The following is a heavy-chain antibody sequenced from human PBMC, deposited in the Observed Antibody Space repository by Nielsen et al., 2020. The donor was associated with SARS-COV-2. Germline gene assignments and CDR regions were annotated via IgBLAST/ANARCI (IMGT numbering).Heavy chain of an antibody. CDR3: AKDWDYGGNSHLDY. CDR2: LSGSSTNT. D-gene: IGHD4-23*01. CDR1: GFTFNSFA. V-gene: IGHV3-23*01. Sequence: GGSLRLSCAASGFTFNSFAMSWVRQAPGKGLEWVSGLSGSSTNTYYAEPVRGRFTISRDNSKNMLFLQMNSLRAEDTAVYYCAKDWDYGGNSHLDYWGQGTLVTVSS. J-gene: IGHJ4*02.